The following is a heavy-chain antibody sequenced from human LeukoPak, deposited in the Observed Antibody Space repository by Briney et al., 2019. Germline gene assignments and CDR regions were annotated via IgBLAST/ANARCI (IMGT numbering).Heavy chain of an antibody. CDR3: AREAYKRLYYYDSSGSYFDY. CDR2: INHSGST. V-gene: IGHV4-34*01. Sequence: SETLSLTCAVYGGSFSGYYWSWIRQPPGKGLEWIGEINHSGSTNYNPSLKSRVTISVDTSKNQFSLKLSSVTAADTAVYYCAREAYKRLYYYDSSGSYFDYWGQGTLVTVSS. J-gene: IGHJ4*02. D-gene: IGHD3-22*01. CDR1: GGSFSGYY.